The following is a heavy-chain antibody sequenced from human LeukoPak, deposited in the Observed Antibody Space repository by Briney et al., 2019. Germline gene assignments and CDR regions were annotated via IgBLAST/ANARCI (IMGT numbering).Heavy chain of an antibody. CDR2: IFSGGNT. CDR1: GFTFSSYS. V-gene: IGHV3-53*01. D-gene: IGHD3-3*01. J-gene: IGHJ4*02. CDR3: VREWSY. Sequence: GGPLRLSCAASGFTFSSYSMNWVRQAPGKALEWVSLIFSGGNTYYADSVKGRFTISRDNSKNTVYLDMNSLRAEDTAVYFCVREWSYWGQGTLVTVSS.